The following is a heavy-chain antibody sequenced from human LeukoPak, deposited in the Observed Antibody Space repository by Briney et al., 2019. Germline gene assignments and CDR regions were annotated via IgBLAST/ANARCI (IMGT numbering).Heavy chain of an antibody. J-gene: IGHJ4*02. CDR2: ISGSGGSI. CDR3: AKSILMTTVTTYFFDY. D-gene: IGHD4-17*01. Sequence: GGSLRLSCAASGFTFSSYAMSWVRQAPGKGLEWVSTISGSGGSIYYADSVKGRFTISRDNSKNTLYLQMNSLRAEDTAVYYCAKSILMTTVTTYFFDYWGQGTLVTVSS. CDR1: GFTFSSYA. V-gene: IGHV3-23*01.